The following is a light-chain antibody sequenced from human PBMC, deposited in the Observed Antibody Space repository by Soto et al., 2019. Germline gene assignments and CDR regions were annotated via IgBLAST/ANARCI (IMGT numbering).Light chain of an antibody. CDR3: QQYDVYST. V-gene: IGKV1-17*01. CDR1: QGIRND. Sequence: DIQMTQSPSSLSASVGDRVTITFRASQGIRNDLAWFQQKPGKAPKRLIYAASNLQDGVPPRFSGSGFGTEFTLTISSLQPDDCGLYYCQQYDVYSTCGQGTKGDIK. CDR2: AAS. J-gene: IGKJ1*01.